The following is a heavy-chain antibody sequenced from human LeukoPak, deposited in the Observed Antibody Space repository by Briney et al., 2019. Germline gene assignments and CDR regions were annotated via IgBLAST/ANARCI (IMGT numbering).Heavy chain of an antibody. D-gene: IGHD2-15*01. J-gene: IGHJ5*02. Sequence: GGSLRLSCAASGFTFSSYGMHWVRQAPGKGLEWVAVISYDGSNKCYADSVKGRFTISRDNSKNTLYLQMNSLRAEDTAVYYCAKDTSYCSGGSCYSNWFDPWGQGTLVTVSS. V-gene: IGHV3-30*18. CDR3: AKDTSYCSGGSCYSNWFDP. CDR1: GFTFSSYG. CDR2: ISYDGSNK.